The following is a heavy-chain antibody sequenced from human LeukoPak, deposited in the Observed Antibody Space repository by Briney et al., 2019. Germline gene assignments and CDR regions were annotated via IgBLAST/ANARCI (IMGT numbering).Heavy chain of an antibody. CDR3: ARGPTSGGYSYVTFDY. V-gene: IGHV1-2*02. J-gene: IGHJ4*02. CDR2: INPNSGGT. Sequence: GASVKVSCKASGYTFTGYYMHWVRQAPGQGLEWMGWINPNSGGTNYAQKFQGRVTMTRDTSISTAYMELSRLRSDDTAVYYCARGPTSGGYSYVTFDYWGQGTLVTVSS. CDR1: GYTFTGYY. D-gene: IGHD5-18*01.